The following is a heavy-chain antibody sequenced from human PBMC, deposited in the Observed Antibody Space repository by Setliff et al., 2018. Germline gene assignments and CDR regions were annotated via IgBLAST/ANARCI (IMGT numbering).Heavy chain of an antibody. V-gene: IGHV1-18*01. Sequence: GASVKVSCKTSGYTFTNYGINWVRQVPGQGLEWMGWINNYSFKTNSPQKFLDRLTMTTDTSTSTAYMELGSLTTDDTAVYYCARVESMVRGKNILRHFDYWGQGIQVTVSS. J-gene: IGHJ4*02. D-gene: IGHD3-10*01. CDR1: GYTFTNYG. CDR2: INNYSFKT. CDR3: ARVESMVRGKNILRHFDY.